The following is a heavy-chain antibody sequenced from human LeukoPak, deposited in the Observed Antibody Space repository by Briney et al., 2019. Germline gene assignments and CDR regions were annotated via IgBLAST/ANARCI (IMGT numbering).Heavy chain of an antibody. Sequence: GSPKDSCKSPGYTFMGNWMQWVRQAPGQGLEWMGIINPNGGTTIYAPKFQGRVTVTRDTSSNTVYMELSSLRSDDTAVYYCARDHSIDDKSWWFDPWGQGTLVTVSS. J-gene: IGHJ5*02. CDR2: INPNGGTT. CDR3: ARDHSIDDKSWWFDP. CDR1: GYTFMGNW. V-gene: IGHV1-46*01. D-gene: IGHD3-9*01.